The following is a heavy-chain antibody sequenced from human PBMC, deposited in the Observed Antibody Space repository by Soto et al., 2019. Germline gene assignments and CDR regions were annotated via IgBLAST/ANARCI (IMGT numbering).Heavy chain of an antibody. CDR3: AHPRGFGVFDAYDI. CDR2: ISNSGGST. V-gene: IGHV3-23*01. D-gene: IGHD3-10*01. Sequence: PVGSLRLSCTASGFTFSTYAMSWVRQAPGKGLEWASAISNSGGSTYYADSVQGRFTISRDNYMNTLYLLMNSLRIEDTAVYFCAHPRGFGVFDAYDIWGQGTMVTVSS. CDR1: GFTFSTYA. J-gene: IGHJ3*02.